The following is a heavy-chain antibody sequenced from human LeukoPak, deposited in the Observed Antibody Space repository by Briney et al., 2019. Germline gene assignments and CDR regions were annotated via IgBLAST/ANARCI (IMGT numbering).Heavy chain of an antibody. CDR1: GGTFSSYA. D-gene: IGHD3-9*01. CDR3: AREVHRSADDILTGVYSDY. CDR2: IIPILGIA. V-gene: IGHV1-69*04. Sequence: GASVKVSCKASGGTFSSYAISWVRQAPGQGLEWMGRIIPILGIANYAQKFQGRVTITADKSTSTAYMELSSLRSEDTAVYYCAREVHRSADDILTGVYSDYWGQGTLVTVSS. J-gene: IGHJ4*02.